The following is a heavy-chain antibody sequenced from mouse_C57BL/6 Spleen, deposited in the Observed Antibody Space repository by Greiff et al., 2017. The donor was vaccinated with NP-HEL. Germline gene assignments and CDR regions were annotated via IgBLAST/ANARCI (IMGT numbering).Heavy chain of an antibody. CDR2: ISDGGSYT. D-gene: IGHD2-4*01. CDR1: GFTFSSYA. V-gene: IGHV5-4*03. CDR3: ASGDYDYDEGFAY. J-gene: IGHJ3*01. Sequence: DVKLVESGGGLVKPGGSLKLSCAASGFTFSSYAMSWVRQTPEKRLEWVATISDGGSYTYYPDNVKGRFTISRDNAKNNLYLQMSHLKSEDTAMYYCASGDYDYDEGFAYWGQGTLVTVSA.